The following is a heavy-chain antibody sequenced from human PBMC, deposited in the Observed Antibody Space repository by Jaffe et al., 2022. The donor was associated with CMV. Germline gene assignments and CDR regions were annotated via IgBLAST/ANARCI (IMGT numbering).Heavy chain of an antibody. D-gene: IGHD3-10*01. CDR1: GLTFSSYG. Sequence: QVQLVESGGGVVQPGRSQRLSCAASGLTFSSYGMHWVRQAPGKGLEWVAGISYDGSDTYYADSVKGRFTISRDNSKNTLYLQMNSLRAEDTAVYYCAKDYVSFVRGVRGHGMDVWGQGTTVTVSS. CDR3: AKDYVSFVRGVRGHGMDV. CDR2: ISYDGSDT. J-gene: IGHJ6*02. V-gene: IGHV3-30*18.